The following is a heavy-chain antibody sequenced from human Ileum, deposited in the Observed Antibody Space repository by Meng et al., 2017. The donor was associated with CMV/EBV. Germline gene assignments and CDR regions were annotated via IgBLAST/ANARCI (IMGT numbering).Heavy chain of an antibody. D-gene: IGHD2-2*01. CDR3: AKGRSSPQSSAAKS. CDR1: GFSLIRYA. Sequence: YCAASGFSLIRYAMNWVRHAPGKGLEWVSAISGSGDSTYYADSVKGRFTISRDNSKNTLYLQLTSLRAEDTAVYYCAKGRSSPQSSAAKSWGQGTLVTVSS. J-gene: IGHJ4*02. CDR2: ISGSGDST. V-gene: IGHV3-23*01.